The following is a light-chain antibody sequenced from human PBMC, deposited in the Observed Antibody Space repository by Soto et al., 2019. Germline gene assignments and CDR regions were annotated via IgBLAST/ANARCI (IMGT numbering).Light chain of an antibody. Sequence: DFQMTQSPSSLSASVGDRVTIICRASQNIATYLNWYEQKIGKAPKLLIYAASSLQSGVPTRFSGSGSGTDFTLTISSLQPEDFATYYCQLPYSIPWTFGQGTKVEIK. CDR1: QNIATY. CDR2: AAS. J-gene: IGKJ1*01. CDR3: QLPYSIPWT. V-gene: IGKV1-39*01.